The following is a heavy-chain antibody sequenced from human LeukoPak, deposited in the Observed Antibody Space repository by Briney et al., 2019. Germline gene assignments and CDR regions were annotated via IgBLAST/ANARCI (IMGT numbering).Heavy chain of an antibody. Sequence: SETLSLTCAVYGGSFSGYYWSWIRQPPGKGLEWIGEINHSGSTNYNPSLKSRVTISVDTSKNQFSLSLTSVTAADTAVYYCASELYGSGSSVGQFWGRGTLVTVSS. V-gene: IGHV4-34*01. J-gene: IGHJ2*01. D-gene: IGHD3-10*01. CDR1: GGSFSGYY. CDR3: ASELYGSGSSVGQF. CDR2: INHSGST.